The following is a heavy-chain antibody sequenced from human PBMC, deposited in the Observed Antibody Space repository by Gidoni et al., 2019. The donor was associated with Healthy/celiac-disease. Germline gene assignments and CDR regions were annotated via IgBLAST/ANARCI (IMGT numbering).Heavy chain of an antibody. Sequence: QITLKESGPTLVKPTQTLTLICTFSGFSLSTSGVGVGWIRQPPGKALEWLALIYWDDDKRYSPSLKSRLTITKDTSKNQVVLTMTNMDPVDTATYYCAHRLGFTMVETDAFDIWGQGTMVTVSS. V-gene: IGHV2-5*02. D-gene: IGHD3-10*01. CDR2: IYWDDDK. CDR1: GFSLSTSGVG. CDR3: AHRLGFTMVETDAFDI. J-gene: IGHJ3*02.